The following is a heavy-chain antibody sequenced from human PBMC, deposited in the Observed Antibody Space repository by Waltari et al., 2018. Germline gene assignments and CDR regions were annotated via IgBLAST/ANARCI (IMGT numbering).Heavy chain of an antibody. D-gene: IGHD3-10*01. CDR2: LDPEDGQA. Sequence: EVQLLQSGAEVKKPGTPVKISCKVSGDTFTDNYIHWIQQAPGKGLQWMGLLDPEDGQAVYVEKFQGRVTMTADTSIHTAYMELTSLTSEDTAFYYCAAALGGGISASRPFHFWGQGTMITVSS. V-gene: IGHV1-69-2*01. CDR1: GDTFTDNY. CDR3: AAALGGGISASRPFHF. J-gene: IGHJ3*01.